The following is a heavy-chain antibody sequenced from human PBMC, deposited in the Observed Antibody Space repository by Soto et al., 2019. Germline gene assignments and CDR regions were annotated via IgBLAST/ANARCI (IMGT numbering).Heavy chain of an antibody. V-gene: IGHV1-18*01. J-gene: IGHJ3*02. CDR2: ISAYNGNT. Sequence: ASVKVSCKASGYTFTSYGISWVRQAPGQGLEWMGWISAYNGNTNYAQKLQGRVTMTTDTSTSTAYMELRSLRSDDTAVYYCAGSNDYGGWGAFDIWGQGTMVTVSS. D-gene: IGHD4-17*01. CDR1: GYTFTSYG. CDR3: AGSNDYGGWGAFDI.